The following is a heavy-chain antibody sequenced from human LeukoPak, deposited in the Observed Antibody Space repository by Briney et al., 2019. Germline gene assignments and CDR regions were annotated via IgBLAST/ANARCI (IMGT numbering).Heavy chain of an antibody. D-gene: IGHD3-10*01. Sequence: PSETLSLTCTVSGGSMRSYYWSWIRQPPGKGLEWIGYIYYSGSTNYNPPLESRVTISVDTSKNQFSLKLSSMTAADTAVYYCARAPGGYGSGSRGAFDIWGQGTMVTVSS. V-gene: IGHV4-59*01. CDR2: IYYSGST. CDR3: ARAPGGYGSGSRGAFDI. CDR1: GGSMRSYY. J-gene: IGHJ3*02.